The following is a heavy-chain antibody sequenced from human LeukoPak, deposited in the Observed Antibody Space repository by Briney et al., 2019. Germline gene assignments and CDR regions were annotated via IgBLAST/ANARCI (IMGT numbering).Heavy chain of an antibody. CDR3: ASDTNGSGWYEASGY. V-gene: IGHV3-7*01. Sequence: GGSLRLSCAASGFTFSDYWMTWVRQAPGKGLEWVANIKQDGSEGYYVDSVKGRFTVSRDNAKSSLYLQLNSLRAEDTAVYYCASDTNGSGWYEASGYWGQGTLVTVSS. CDR1: GFTFSDYW. J-gene: IGHJ4*02. D-gene: IGHD6-19*01. CDR2: IKQDGSEG.